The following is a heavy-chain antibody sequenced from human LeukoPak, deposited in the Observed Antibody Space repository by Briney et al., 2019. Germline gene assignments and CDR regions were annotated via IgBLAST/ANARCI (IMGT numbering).Heavy chain of an antibody. CDR3: AREGRGGDYRIFDY. J-gene: IGHJ4*02. D-gene: IGHD4-17*01. V-gene: IGHV3-33*01. Sequence: VQPGRSLRLSCAASGFTFSSYGMHWVRQAPGKGLEWVAVIWYDGSNKYYADSVKGRFTISRDNSKNTLYLQMNSLRAEDTAVYYCAREGRGGDYRIFDYWGQGTLVTVSS. CDR2: IWYDGSNK. CDR1: GFTFSSYG.